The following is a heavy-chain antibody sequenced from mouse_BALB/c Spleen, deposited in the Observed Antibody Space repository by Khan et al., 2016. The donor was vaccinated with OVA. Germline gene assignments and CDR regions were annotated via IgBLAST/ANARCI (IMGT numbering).Heavy chain of an antibody. V-gene: IGHV5-6*01. CDR2: ISTGGSYT. CDR1: GFTFSTYG. Sequence: EVQGVESGGDLVNPGGSLKLTCAASGFTFSTYGMSWVRQTPDKRLEWVATISTGGSYTYYPDSVKGRFTISRDNAKNTLYLQMSSLKSEDTAMFYCTRLAYYYDSEGFAYWGQGTLVTVSA. CDR3: TRLAYYYDSEGFAY. J-gene: IGHJ3*01. D-gene: IGHD1-1*01.